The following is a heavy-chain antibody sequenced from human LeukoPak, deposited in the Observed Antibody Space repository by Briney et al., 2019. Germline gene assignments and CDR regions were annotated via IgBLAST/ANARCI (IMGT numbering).Heavy chain of an antibody. V-gene: IGHV1-8*01. CDR1: GYTFTSYD. CDR2: MNPNSGNT. CDR3: ARGAVVVAGNWFDP. Sequence: ASVKVSCKAPGYTFTSYDINRVRQATGQGLEWMGWMNPNSGNTGYAQKFQGRVTMTRNTSISTAYMELSSLRSEDTAVYYCARGAVVVAGNWFDPWGQGTLVTVSS. D-gene: IGHD6-19*01. J-gene: IGHJ5*02.